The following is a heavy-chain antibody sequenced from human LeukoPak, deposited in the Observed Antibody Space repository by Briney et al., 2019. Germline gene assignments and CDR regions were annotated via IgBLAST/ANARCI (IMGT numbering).Heavy chain of an antibody. D-gene: IGHD3-22*01. CDR1: GYSISSGYY. Sequence: SETLSLTCAVSGYSISSGYYWGWIRQPPGKGLQWIGSFYRSGSTYYNPSLRSRVTISVDTSKNQFSLELSSVTAADTAVYYCARQHYYDSSGFYPPATRVYYYYYYMDVCGKGTTVTVSS. V-gene: IGHV4-38-2*01. J-gene: IGHJ6*03. CDR3: ARQHYYDSSGFYPPATRVYYYYYYMDV. CDR2: FYRSGST.